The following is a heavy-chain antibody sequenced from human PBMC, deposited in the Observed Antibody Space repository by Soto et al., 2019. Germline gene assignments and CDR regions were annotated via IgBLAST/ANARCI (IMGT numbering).Heavy chain of an antibody. Sequence: EVQLLESGGGLVQPGGSLRLSCGASGFTFSSYAMSWVRQAPGKGLEWVSAISGSGVSTYYADSVKGRFTISRDNSKNTLYLQMNSLRAEDTAVYYCAKEGEYSSGWDNFDYWGQGTLVTVSS. CDR1: GFTFSSYA. V-gene: IGHV3-23*01. CDR2: ISGSGVST. J-gene: IGHJ4*02. D-gene: IGHD6-19*01. CDR3: AKEGEYSSGWDNFDY.